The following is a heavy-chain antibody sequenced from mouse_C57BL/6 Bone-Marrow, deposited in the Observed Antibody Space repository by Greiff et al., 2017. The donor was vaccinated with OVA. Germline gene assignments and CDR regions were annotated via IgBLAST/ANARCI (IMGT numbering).Heavy chain of an antibody. D-gene: IGHD2-4*01. V-gene: IGHV1-66*01. CDR1: GYSFTSYY. CDR3: ARFDYRYYFDY. J-gene: IGHJ2*01. CDR2: IYPGSGNT. Sequence: QVQLQQSGPELVKPGASVKISCKASGYSFTSYYIHWVKQRPGQGLAWIGWIYPGSGNTKYNEKFKGKATLTADTSSSTAYMQLSSLTSEDSAVYYCARFDYRYYFDYWGQGTTLTVSS.